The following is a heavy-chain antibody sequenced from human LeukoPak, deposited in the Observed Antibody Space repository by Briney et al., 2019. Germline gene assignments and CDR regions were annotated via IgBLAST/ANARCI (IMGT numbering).Heavy chain of an antibody. Sequence: ASVSLSCTASGYTFTSYAMNWVRQAPGQGLEWRGWINTNTGNPTYAPGFTGRFVFSLDTSVGTAYLHISSLTAEATAVYSVGRGAVYGRLLGDIWGEGTMVTVSS. CDR2: INTNTGNP. V-gene: IGHV7-4-1*02. D-gene: IGHD3-16*01. J-gene: IGHJ3*02. CDR3: GRGAVYGRLLGDI. CDR1: GYTFTSYA.